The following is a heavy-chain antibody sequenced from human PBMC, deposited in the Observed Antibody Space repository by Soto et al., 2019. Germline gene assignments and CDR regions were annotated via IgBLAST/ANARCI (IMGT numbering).Heavy chain of an antibody. D-gene: IGHD3-22*01. V-gene: IGHV4-39*01. CDR2: IYYSGST. Sequence: SETLSLTCTVSGGSISSSSYYWGWIRQPPGKGLEWIGSIYYSGSTYYNPSLKSRVTISVDTSKNQFSLKLNSVTAADTAVYFCASTYDSSGYYYGHWYVPWGQGTLVTVSS. CDR3: ASTYDSSGYYYGHWYVP. J-gene: IGHJ5*02. CDR1: GGSISSSSYY.